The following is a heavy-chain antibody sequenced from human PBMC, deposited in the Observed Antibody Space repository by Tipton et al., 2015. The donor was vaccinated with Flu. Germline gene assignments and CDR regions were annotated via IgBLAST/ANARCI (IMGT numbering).Heavy chain of an antibody. CDR3: ARRDYSNYVSDPKSCFDP. J-gene: IGHJ5*02. CDR1: GGSISSGDYY. D-gene: IGHD4-11*01. V-gene: IGHV4-30-4*01. CDR2: TYYSGDT. Sequence: TLSLTCTVSGGSISSGDYYWSWIRQPPGKGLEWIGYTYYSGDTYSNPSLKGRVTISVDRSKNQFSLKVFSVTAADTAVYYCARRDYSNYVSDPKSCFDPWGQGILVTVSS.